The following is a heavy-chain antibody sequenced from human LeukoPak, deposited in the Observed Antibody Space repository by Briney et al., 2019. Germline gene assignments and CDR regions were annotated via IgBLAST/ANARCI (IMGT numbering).Heavy chain of an antibody. Sequence: GGSLRLSCAASGFTFDDYAMHWVRQAPGKGLEWVSLISWDGGSTYYADSVKGRFTISRDNSKNSLYLQMNSLRAEDTALYYCAKDSDRDYGDPGAFDIWGQGTMVTVSS. V-gene: IGHV3-43D*03. CDR1: GFTFDDYA. CDR3: AKDSDRDYGDPGAFDI. J-gene: IGHJ3*02. CDR2: ISWDGGST. D-gene: IGHD4-17*01.